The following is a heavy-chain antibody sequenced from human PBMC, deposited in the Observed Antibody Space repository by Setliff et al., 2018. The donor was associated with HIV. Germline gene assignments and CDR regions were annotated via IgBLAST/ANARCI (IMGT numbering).Heavy chain of an antibody. CDR1: GFTFSDYW. V-gene: IGHV3-74*01. Sequence: QPGGSLRLSCAASGFTFSDYWMHWVRQVPGKGLVWVSRINSDGSTTNYADSVRGRFTISRDNAKNTLYLQLDSLKVEDTALYFCVRSLSGNSSTYYWAFDFWGQGAPVTVSS. CDR2: INSDGSTT. J-gene: IGHJ4*02. D-gene: IGHD3-22*01. CDR3: VRSLSGNSSTYYWAFDF.